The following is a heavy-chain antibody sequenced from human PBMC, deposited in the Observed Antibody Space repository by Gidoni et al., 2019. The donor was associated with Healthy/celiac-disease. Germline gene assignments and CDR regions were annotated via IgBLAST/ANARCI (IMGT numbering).Heavy chain of an antibody. CDR2: INPSGGST. CDR3: ARGQTNLYSYGLGGYYMDV. J-gene: IGHJ6*03. CDR1: GYTFTSYY. Sequence: QVQLVQSGAEVKKPGASVKVSCKASGYTFTSYYMHWVRQAPGQGLEWMGIINPSGGSTSYAQKFQGRVTMTRDTSTSTVYMELSSLRSEDTAVYYCARGQTNLYSYGLGGYYMDVWGKGTTVTVSS. D-gene: IGHD5-18*01. V-gene: IGHV1-46*01.